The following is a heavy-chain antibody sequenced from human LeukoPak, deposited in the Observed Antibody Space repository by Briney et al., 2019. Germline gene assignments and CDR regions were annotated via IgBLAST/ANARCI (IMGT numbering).Heavy chain of an antibody. CDR1: GGSISSGDYY. Sequence: SQTLSLTCTVSGGSISSGDYYWSWIRQPPGKGLEWIGYIYYSGSTYYNPSLKSRVTISVDTSKNQFSLKLSSVTAADTAVYYCASSNDFWSGYPYNWGQGTLVTVSS. D-gene: IGHD3-3*01. CDR3: ASSNDFWSGYPYN. V-gene: IGHV4-30-4*08. CDR2: IYYSGST. J-gene: IGHJ4*02.